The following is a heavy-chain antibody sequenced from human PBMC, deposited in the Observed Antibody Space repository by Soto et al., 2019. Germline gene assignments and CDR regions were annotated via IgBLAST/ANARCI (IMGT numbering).Heavy chain of an antibody. V-gene: IGHV3-21*01. D-gene: IGHD4-4*01. J-gene: IGHJ4*02. CDR2: VSGSSRHI. CDR1: GFTFSIYN. CDR3: SRERLQGL. Sequence: EVQLVESGGGLVKPGGSLRLSCAASGFTFSIYNMNWVRQAPGKGLEWVSSVSGSSRHIHYADSVKGRFTISRDNARDSLFLQMNSLRVEDTAVYYCSRERLQGLWGQGTLVTVSS.